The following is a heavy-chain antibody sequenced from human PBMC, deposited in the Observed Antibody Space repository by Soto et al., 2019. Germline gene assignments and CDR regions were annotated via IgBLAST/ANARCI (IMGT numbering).Heavy chain of an antibody. CDR2: ISGRGGST. V-gene: IGHV3-23*01. J-gene: IGHJ4*02. D-gene: IGHD3-22*01. CDR3: ARDPTYFYDSSGYYDF. CDR1: GFTFSSYA. Sequence: PGGSLRLSCAASGFTFSSYAMTWVRQAPGKGLEWVSVISGRGGSTYYADSVKGRFTISRDNAKNTLYLQMNSLRAEDTAVYYCARDPTYFYDSSGYYDFWGQGTLVTVSS.